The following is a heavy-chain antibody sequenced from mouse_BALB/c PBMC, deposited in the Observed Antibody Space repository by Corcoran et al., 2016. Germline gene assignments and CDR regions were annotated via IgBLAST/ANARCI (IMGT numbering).Heavy chain of an antibody. CDR2: INTYTGEP. V-gene: IGHV9-1*02. CDR1: GYTFTNYG. J-gene: IGHJ3*01. CDR3: ARGGITPFAY. D-gene: IGHD2-4*01. Sequence: QIQLVQSGPELKKPGETVKISCKASGYTFTNYGMNWVKQAPGKGLKWMGWINTYTGEPTYADDFKGRFAFSLETSASTAYVQINNLKNEDMATYVFARGGITPFAYWGQGTLVTVSA.